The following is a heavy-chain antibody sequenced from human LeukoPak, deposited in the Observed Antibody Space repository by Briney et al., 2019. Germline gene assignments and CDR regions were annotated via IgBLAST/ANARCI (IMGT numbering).Heavy chain of an antibody. CDR2: ISPSGGST. Sequence: ASVKVSCKAFGYTFTSNYMHWVRQAPGQGPEWMGVISPSGGSTTYAQKFQGRVTLTRDMSTSTDYLELSSLRSEDTAVYYCARAGYSSGWYDFNDAFDIWGQGTMVTVSS. J-gene: IGHJ3*02. D-gene: IGHD6-19*01. V-gene: IGHV1-46*01. CDR1: GYTFTSNY. CDR3: ARAGYSSGWYDFNDAFDI.